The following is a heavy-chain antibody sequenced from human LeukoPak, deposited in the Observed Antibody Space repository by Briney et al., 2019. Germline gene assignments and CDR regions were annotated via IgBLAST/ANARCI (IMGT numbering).Heavy chain of an antibody. CDR2: ISSSGSTI. CDR3: AELGITMIGGV. D-gene: IGHD3-10*02. Sequence: PGGSLRLSCAASGFPFSSNAMTWVRQAPGKGLEWVSYISSSGSTIYYADSVKGRFTISRDNAKNSLYLQMNSLRAEDTAVYYCAELGITMIGGVWGKGTTVTISS. CDR1: GFPFSSNA. J-gene: IGHJ6*04. V-gene: IGHV3-48*03.